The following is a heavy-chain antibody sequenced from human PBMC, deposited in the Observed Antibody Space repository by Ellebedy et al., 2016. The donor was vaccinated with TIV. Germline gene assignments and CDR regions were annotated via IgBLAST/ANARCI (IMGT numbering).Heavy chain of an antibody. J-gene: IGHJ4*02. V-gene: IGHV4-34*01. CDR3: ARPGRVDYFDY. CDR2: INHSGST. Sequence: SETLSLXCTVSGGSISSYYWSWIRQPPGKGLEWIGEINHSGSTNYNPSLKSRVTISVDTSKNQFSLKLSSVTAADTAVYYCARPGRVDYFDYWGQGTLVTVSS. D-gene: IGHD2-15*01. CDR1: GGSISSYY.